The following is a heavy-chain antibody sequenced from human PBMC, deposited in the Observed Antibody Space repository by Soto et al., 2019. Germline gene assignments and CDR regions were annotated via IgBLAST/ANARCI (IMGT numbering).Heavy chain of an antibody. Sequence: EVQLVESGGGLVQPGRSLRLSCAASGFTFDDYAMHWVRQAPGKGLEWVSGISWNSGSIGYVDSVKGRFTISRDNAKNSLYLQMNSLRAEDTALYYCAKDKAYEGIYSYYFDYWGQGTLVTVSS. CDR1: GFTFDDYA. CDR3: AKDKAYEGIYSYYFDY. J-gene: IGHJ4*02. V-gene: IGHV3-9*01. D-gene: IGHD2-15*01. CDR2: ISWNSGSI.